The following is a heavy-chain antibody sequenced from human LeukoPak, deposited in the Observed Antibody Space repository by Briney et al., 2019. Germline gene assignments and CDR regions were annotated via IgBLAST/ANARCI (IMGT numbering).Heavy chain of an antibody. V-gene: IGHV4-34*01. CDR1: GFTFSNYG. Sequence: GSLRLSCAASGFTFSNYGTIWIRQTPGKGLEWIGEIYESGSTNYNPSLKSRVTMSLDTSKTQLSLRLSSVTAADTAVYYCARSLGYCSGGSCSLWGQGTLVTVSS. CDR2: IYESGST. J-gene: IGHJ4*02. D-gene: IGHD2-15*01. CDR3: ARSLGYCSGGSCSL.